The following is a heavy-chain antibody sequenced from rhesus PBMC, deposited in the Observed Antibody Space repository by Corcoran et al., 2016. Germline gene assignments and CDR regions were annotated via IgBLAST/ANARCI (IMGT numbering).Heavy chain of an antibody. Sequence: QVQLQESGPGLVKPSETLSLTCAVPGGSLSRNYWSWFLQPPGQGLECIGRIYGRGGSTSYNPSLTSRVTISTDTSKNQFSLKLSSVTAADTAVYYCVRDQVVRRKVLYYFDYWGQGVLVTVSS. J-gene: IGHJ4*01. CDR1: GGSLSRNY. V-gene: IGHV4-147*01. D-gene: IGHD3-16*01. CDR3: VRDQVVRRKVLYYFDY. CDR2: IYGRGGST.